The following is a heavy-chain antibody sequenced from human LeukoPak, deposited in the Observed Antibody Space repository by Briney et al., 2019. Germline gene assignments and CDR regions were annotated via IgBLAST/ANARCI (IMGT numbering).Heavy chain of an antibody. J-gene: IGHJ5*02. Sequence: ASVKASCKASGYTFTSYYMHWVRQAPGQGLEWMGIINPSGGSTSYAQKFQGRVTMTRDMSTSTVYMELSSLRSEDTAVYYCARDSRYYDILTGYYTDNWFDPWGQGTLVTVSS. D-gene: IGHD3-9*01. CDR1: GYTFTSYY. V-gene: IGHV1-46*01. CDR3: ARDSRYYDILTGYYTDNWFDP. CDR2: INPSGGST.